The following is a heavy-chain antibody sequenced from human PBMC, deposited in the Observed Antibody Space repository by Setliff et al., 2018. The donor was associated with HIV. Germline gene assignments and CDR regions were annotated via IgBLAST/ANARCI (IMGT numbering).Heavy chain of an antibody. J-gene: IGHJ4*02. CDR1: GDSISSSSYY. CDR2: IYYSGST. CDR3: ASLPPLYDSSGYYFDY. D-gene: IGHD3-22*01. Sequence: SETLSLTCSVSGDSISSSSYYWGWIRQPPGKGLEWIGSIYYSGSTYYNPPLNSRVTISVDASKNQFSPKLSSVTAADTAVYYCASLPPLYDSSGYYFDYWGQGTLVTVSS. V-gene: IGHV4-39*01.